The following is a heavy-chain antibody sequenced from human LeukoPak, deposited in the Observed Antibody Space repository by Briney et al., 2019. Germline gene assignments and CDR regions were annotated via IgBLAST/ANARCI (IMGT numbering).Heavy chain of an antibody. CDR1: GGFFSGYY. D-gene: IGHD2-2*01. Sequence: SETLSLTCAVYGGFFSGYYWSWIRQPPGKGLEWIGEINHSGSTNYNPSLKSGFTIPVDPSKNPFSLKLSSVTAADTAVYYCARGRRRYCSSTSCYVDNKVMDYWGQGTLVTVSS. V-gene: IGHV4-34*01. J-gene: IGHJ4*02. CDR2: INHSGST. CDR3: ARGRRRYCSSTSCYVDNKVMDY.